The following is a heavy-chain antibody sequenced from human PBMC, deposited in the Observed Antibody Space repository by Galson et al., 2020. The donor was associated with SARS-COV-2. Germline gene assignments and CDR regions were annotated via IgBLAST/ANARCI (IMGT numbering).Heavy chain of an antibody. Sequence: SETLSLTCAVSGASISSSYWWSWVRQSPGKGLEWIGEVNHSGNTNYNPSLKRRATISVDKSKNHFSLNLNSVTAADTAIYYCARSQYCWGGSGSTFAYWGQGTLVTVAS. CDR3: ARSQYCWGGSGSTFAY. V-gene: IGHV4-4*02. J-gene: IGHJ4*02. CDR1: GASISSSYW. D-gene: IGHD2-15*01. CDR2: VNHSGNT.